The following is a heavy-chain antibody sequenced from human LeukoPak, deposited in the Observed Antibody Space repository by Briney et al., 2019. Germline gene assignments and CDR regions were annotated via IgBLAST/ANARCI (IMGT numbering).Heavy chain of an antibody. CDR3: TTDQKSYDMLTGRQMHETE. J-gene: IGHJ4*02. D-gene: IGHD3-9*01. V-gene: IGHV3-15*01. CDR2: IKSKTDGGTT. Sequence: GGSLRLSCAASGFTFSNAWMSWVRQAPGKGLEWVGRIKSKTDGGTTDYAAPVKGRFTISRDDSKNTLYLQMNSLKTEDTAVYYCTTDQKSYDMLTGRQMHETEGGQGTLVTVSS. CDR1: GFTFSNAW.